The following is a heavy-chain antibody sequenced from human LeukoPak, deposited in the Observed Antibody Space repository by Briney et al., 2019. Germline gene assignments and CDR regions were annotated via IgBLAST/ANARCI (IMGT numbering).Heavy chain of an antibody. CDR3: ARGGYSGYEWFDP. CDR1: GSTFTSYY. D-gene: IGHD5-12*01. J-gene: IGHJ5*02. V-gene: IGHV1-46*01. CDR2: INPSGGST. Sequence: ASVNVSCKSSGSTFTSYYIHWVRQPPGQGLERMGIINPSGGSTSNAQKFQGRVTMTRDTSTSTVYMELSSLRSEDTAVYYCARGGYSGYEWFDPWGQGTLVTVSS.